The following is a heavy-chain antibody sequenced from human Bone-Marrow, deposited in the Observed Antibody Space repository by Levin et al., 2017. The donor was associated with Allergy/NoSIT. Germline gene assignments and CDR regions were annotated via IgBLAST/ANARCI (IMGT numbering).Heavy chain of an antibody. CDR3: ARSVVYWNYLYY. V-gene: IGHV4-4*07. CDR2: IYTSGST. CDR1: GGSISNYY. D-gene: IGHD1-1*01. Sequence: SETLSLTCTVSGGSISNYYWSWIRQPAGKGLEWMGRIYTSGSTNYNPSLKSRVTMSVDTSKNQFSLKLSSVTAADTAVYYCARSVVYWNYLYYWGQGTLVTVAS. J-gene: IGHJ4*02.